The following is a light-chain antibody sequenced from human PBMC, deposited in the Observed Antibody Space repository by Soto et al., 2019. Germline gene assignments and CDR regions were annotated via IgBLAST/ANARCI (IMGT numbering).Light chain of an antibody. J-gene: IGKJ1*01. Sequence: DIQMTQSPSSLFASVGDRVTVTCRASQTINNFLNWYHQKPGKAPKLLIYGASSLQSGVPSRFSGSGSGTEFTLTISSLQPGDFATYYCQHYNTYPWTFGQGTKVEIK. V-gene: IGKV1-16*01. CDR2: GAS. CDR1: QTINNF. CDR3: QHYNTYPWT.